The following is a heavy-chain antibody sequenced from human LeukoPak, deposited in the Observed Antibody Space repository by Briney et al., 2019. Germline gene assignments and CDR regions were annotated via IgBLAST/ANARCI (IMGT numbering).Heavy chain of an antibody. CDR1: GGTFSNYA. J-gene: IGHJ3*02. D-gene: IGHD6-6*01. Sequence: ASVKVSCKASGGTFSNYAISRVRQAPGRGLEWMGIINPSGGSTSYAQKFQGRVTMTRDTSTSRVYMEVSSLRSEDTAVYYCARDSNSGAFDIWGQGTMVTVSS. V-gene: IGHV1-46*01. CDR2: INPSGGST. CDR3: ARDSNSGAFDI.